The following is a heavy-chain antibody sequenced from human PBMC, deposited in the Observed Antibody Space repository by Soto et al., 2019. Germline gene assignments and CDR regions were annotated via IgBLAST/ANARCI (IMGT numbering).Heavy chain of an antibody. V-gene: IGHV3-30*18. Sequence: VQLVESGGGVVQPGRSLRLSCAASGFTFSEYAMHWVLQAPGKGLEWVAVVSHDGRNTHYADSVKGRFTISRDSSKNTVSLEVTSLRAEDTAVYYCAKGGRQWLITSDFNYWGQGALVTVSS. CDR1: GFTFSEYA. CDR3: AKGGRQWLITSDFNY. D-gene: IGHD6-19*01. J-gene: IGHJ4*02. CDR2: VSHDGRNT.